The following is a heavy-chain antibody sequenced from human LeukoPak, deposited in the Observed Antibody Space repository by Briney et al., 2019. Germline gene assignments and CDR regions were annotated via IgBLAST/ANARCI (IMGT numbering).Heavy chain of an antibody. V-gene: IGHV3-30-3*01. CDR1: GFTFSSYA. CDR3: ARDGEWETRPWAFDY. Sequence: PGGSLRLSCAASGFTFSSYAMHWVRQAPGKGLEWVAVISYDGSNKYYADSVKGRFTISRDNSKNTLYLQMNSLRAEDTAVYYCARDGEWETRPWAFDYWGQGTLVTVSS. CDR2: ISYDGSNK. J-gene: IGHJ4*02. D-gene: IGHD1-26*01.